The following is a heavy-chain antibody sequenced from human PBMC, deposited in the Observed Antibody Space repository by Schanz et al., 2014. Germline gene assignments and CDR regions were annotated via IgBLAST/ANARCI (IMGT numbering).Heavy chain of an antibody. CDR1: GFTFSSYS. CDR2: ISGSGGST. D-gene: IGHD1-1*01. J-gene: IGHJ4*02. V-gene: IGHV3-23*04. CDR3: AKIERNED. Sequence: EVQLVESGGGLVQPGGSLRLSCTASGFTFSSYSMNWVRQAPGKGLEWVSAISGSGGSTYYADSVKGRFTISRDNSKNSLYLQMNSLRAEDTAVYFCAKIERNEDWGQGTLVTVSS.